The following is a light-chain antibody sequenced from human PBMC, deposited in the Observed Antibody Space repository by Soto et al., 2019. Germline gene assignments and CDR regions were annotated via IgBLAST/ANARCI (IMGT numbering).Light chain of an antibody. Sequence: DIVMTQSPDSLAVSLGERATINCKSSQSVLYSSHNKNSLAWYQQRPGQPPKLLIYWASTRESGVPDRFSGSGSGTDFTLTITSLQAEDVAVYYCQQYESTPPTFGQGTKLEIK. V-gene: IGKV4-1*01. CDR2: WAS. CDR1: QSVLYSSHNKNS. J-gene: IGKJ2*01. CDR3: QQYESTPPT.